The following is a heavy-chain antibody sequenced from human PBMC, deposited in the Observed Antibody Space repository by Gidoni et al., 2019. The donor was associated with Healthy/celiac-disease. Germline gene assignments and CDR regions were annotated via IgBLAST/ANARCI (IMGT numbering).Heavy chain of an antibody. CDR2: IYYSGST. D-gene: IGHD6-13*01. V-gene: IGHV4-31*03. Sequence: QVQLQESGPGLVKPSQTLSLTCTVSGGSISSVGYYWSWIRQHPGKGLEWIGYIYYSGSTYDNPALKSRVTISVDTSKNQFSLKLSSVTAADTAVYYWARAGKYSSSWYAAFDIWGQGTMVTVSS. CDR3: ARAGKYSSSWYAAFDI. J-gene: IGHJ3*02. CDR1: GGSISSVGYY.